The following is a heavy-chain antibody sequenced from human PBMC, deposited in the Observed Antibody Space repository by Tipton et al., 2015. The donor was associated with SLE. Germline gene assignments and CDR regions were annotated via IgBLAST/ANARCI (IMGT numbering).Heavy chain of an antibody. Sequence: LRLSCAVYGGSFSGYYWSWIRQPPGKGLEWIGEINHSGSTNYNPSLKSRVTISVDTSKTQFSLKLSSVTAADTAVYYCARTVTAFDIWGQGTMVTVSS. V-gene: IGHV4-34*01. CDR2: INHSGST. CDR1: GGSFSGYY. J-gene: IGHJ3*02. CDR3: ARTVTAFDI. D-gene: IGHD4-17*01.